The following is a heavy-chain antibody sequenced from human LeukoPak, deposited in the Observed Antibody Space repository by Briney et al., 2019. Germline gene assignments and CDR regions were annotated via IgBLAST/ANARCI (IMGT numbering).Heavy chain of an antibody. CDR3: ARRSTVGGRGRSDP. J-gene: IGHJ5*02. Sequence: SETLSLTCTLSGGYIRSTSYYWRWIRQPPGKGLEWLGSVHYSGSTYDNPSLKSRVTISVDTSKNQFSLNLISVTAADTAVYYCARRSTVGGRGRSDPWGQGTLVTVSS. CDR1: GGYIRSTSYY. CDR2: VHYSGST. V-gene: IGHV4-39*01. D-gene: IGHD2-15*01.